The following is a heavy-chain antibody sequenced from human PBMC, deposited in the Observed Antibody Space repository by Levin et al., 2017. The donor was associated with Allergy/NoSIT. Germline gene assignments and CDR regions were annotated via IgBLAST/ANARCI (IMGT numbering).Heavy chain of an antibody. J-gene: IGHJ6*02. CDR3: ARDLSSWSYCSSTSCPEDYYYYYGMDV. Sequence: SCAASGFTFSSYEMNWVRQAPGKGLEWVSYISSSGSTIYYADSVKGRFTISRDNAKNSLYLQMNSLRAEDTAVYYCARDLSSWSYCSSTSCPEDYYYYYGMDVWGQGTTVTVSS. CDR2: ISSSGSTI. D-gene: IGHD2-2*01. CDR1: GFTFSSYE. V-gene: IGHV3-48*03.